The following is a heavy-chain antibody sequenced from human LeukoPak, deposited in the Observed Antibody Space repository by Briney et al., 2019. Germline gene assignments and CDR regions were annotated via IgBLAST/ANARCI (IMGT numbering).Heavy chain of an antibody. Sequence: SETLSLTCTVSGGALSSSSYYWDWIRQPPGKGLELVGTIYYSGSTYYNPSLKSRVTISVDTSKNQFSLKLTSVTAADTAVYYCARNLTTVVTPGAKYNYFDPWGQGTLVTVSS. J-gene: IGHJ5*02. V-gene: IGHV4-39*01. CDR3: ARNLTTVVTPGAKYNYFDP. CDR2: IYYSGST. CDR1: GGALSSSSYY. D-gene: IGHD4-23*01.